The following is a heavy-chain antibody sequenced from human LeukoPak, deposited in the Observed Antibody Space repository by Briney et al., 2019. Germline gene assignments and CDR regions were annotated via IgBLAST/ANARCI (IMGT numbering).Heavy chain of an antibody. CDR1: GFTFSSYA. CDR2: ISYDGSNK. V-gene: IGHV3-30-3*01. J-gene: IGHJ6*02. D-gene: IGHD3-22*01. CDR3: ARSAGRDSYYYYGMDV. Sequence: GGSLRLSCAASGFTFSSYAMHWVRQAPGKGLEWVAVISYDGSNKYYADSVKGRFTISRDNSKNTLYLQMNGLRAEDTAVYYCARSAGRDSYYYYGMDVWGQGTTVTVSS.